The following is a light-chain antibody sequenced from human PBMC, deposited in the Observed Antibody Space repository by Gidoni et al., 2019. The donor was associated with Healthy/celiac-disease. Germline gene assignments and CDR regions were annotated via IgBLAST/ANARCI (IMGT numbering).Light chain of an antibody. CDR2: CNS. Sequence: QSVLPQPPSVSGAPGQRVTISCTGSSSNIGAGYDVHWYQQLPGTAPKLLIYCNSNRPSGVPDRFSGSKSGTSASLAITGLQAEDEADYYCQSYDSSLSGVVFGGGTKRTVL. J-gene: IGLJ2*01. CDR1: SSNIGAGYD. CDR3: QSYDSSLSGVV. V-gene: IGLV1-40*01.